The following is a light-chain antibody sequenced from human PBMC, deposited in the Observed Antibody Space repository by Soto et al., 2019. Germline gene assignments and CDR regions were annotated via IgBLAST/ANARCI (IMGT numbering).Light chain of an antibody. V-gene: IGKV1-5*01. J-gene: IGKJ1*01. Sequence: TQMTQSPSTLSASVGDRVTLTCRASQSISSWLAWYQQKPGKAPKLLIYDASSLESGVPSRFSGSGSGTEFTLTISSLQPDDFATYYCQQYNSYRTFGQGTKVDI. CDR3: QQYNSYRT. CDR2: DAS. CDR1: QSISSW.